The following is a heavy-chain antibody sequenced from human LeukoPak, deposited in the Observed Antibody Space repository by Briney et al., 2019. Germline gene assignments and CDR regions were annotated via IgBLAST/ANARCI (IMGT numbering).Heavy chain of an antibody. Sequence: ASVKVSCKASGYAFTGYYMHWVRQAPGQGLEWIGWINPNSGGTNYAQKFQGRVTMTRDTSISTAYMELSRLRSDDTAVYYCARGEYVWQQLVTGGPPWFDPWGQGTLVTVSS. V-gene: IGHV1-2*02. D-gene: IGHD6-13*01. CDR1: GYAFTGYY. CDR2: INPNSGGT. J-gene: IGHJ5*02. CDR3: ARGEYVWQQLVTGGPPWFDP.